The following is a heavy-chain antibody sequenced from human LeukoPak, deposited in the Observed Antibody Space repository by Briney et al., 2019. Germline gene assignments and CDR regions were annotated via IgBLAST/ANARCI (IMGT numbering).Heavy chain of an antibody. CDR3: GRVGAPYSYGYSGGFDP. D-gene: IGHD5-18*01. J-gene: IGHJ5*02. Sequence: ASVKVSCKASGYTFTGYYMHWVRQAPGQGLVWMGWINPNSGGTNYAQKFQGRVTMTRDTSISTAYMELSRLRSDDTAVYYCGRVGAPYSYGYSGGFDPWGQGTLVTVSS. V-gene: IGHV1-2*02. CDR2: INPNSGGT. CDR1: GYTFTGYY.